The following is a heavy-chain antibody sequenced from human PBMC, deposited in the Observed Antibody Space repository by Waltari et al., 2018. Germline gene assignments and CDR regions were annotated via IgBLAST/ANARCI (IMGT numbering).Heavy chain of an antibody. D-gene: IGHD3-16*02. CDR2: IIPILGLT. CDR1: GGSFSNYA. Sequence: VQLVQSGAEEKKPESSVKVSCKASGGSFSNYAFNWVRQAPGQGLEWVGLIIPILGLTNYAENFQGRVTIVADKSTGTVHMELSSLKYDDTAIYYCAREIERGIADQWGQGTLVTVSS. CDR3: AREIERGIADQ. J-gene: IGHJ4*02. V-gene: IGHV1-69*10.